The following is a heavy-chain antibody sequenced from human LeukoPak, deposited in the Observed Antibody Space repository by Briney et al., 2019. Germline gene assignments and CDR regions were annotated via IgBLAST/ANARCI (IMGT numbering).Heavy chain of an antibody. Sequence: SETLSLTCAVSGYSISSGYYWGWIRQPPGKGLEWIGSIYHSGSTYYNPSLKSRVTISVDTSKNQFSLKLSSVTAADTAVYYCARRHSGSREYYYYYYMDVWGKGTTVTVSS. J-gene: IGHJ6*03. V-gene: IGHV4-38-2*01. D-gene: IGHD3-22*01. CDR3: ARRHSGSREYYYYYYMDV. CDR1: GYSISSGYY. CDR2: IYHSGST.